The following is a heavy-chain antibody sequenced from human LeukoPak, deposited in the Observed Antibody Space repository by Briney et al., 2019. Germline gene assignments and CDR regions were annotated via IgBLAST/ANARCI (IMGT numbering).Heavy chain of an antibody. V-gene: IGHV3-23*01. Sequence: GGSLRLSCTASGFTFSNYAMSWVRQAPGKGLEWVSAISGSGDSTYYADSVKGRFTISRDNSKNTLYLQMNSLRVEDTAVYYCASGIPPSDYWGQGTLVTVSS. D-gene: IGHD2-15*01. CDR3: ASGIPPSDY. J-gene: IGHJ4*02. CDR1: GFTFSNYA. CDR2: ISGSGDST.